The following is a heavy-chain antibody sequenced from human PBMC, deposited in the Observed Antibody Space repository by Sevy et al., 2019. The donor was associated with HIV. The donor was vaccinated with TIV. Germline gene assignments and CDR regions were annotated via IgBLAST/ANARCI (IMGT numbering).Heavy chain of an antibody. CDR1: GYTLSQLS. J-gene: IGHJ4*02. Sequence: ASVKVSCKVSGYTLSQLSMHWVRQAPGKGLEWVGTFDPEDGRTIYAQKFQGRVTMTEDTSTDTAYMELNGLNSEDTAVYYCATTKDYYDSSGYPFDYWGQGTQVTVSS. D-gene: IGHD3-22*01. CDR2: FDPEDGRT. V-gene: IGHV1-24*01. CDR3: ATTKDYYDSSGYPFDY.